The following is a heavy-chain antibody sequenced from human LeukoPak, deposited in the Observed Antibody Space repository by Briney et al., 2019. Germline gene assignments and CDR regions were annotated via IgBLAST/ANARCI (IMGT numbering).Heavy chain of an antibody. CDR2: IKQDGSEK. Sequence: PGGSLRLSCAASGFTFSSYWMSWVRQAPGKGLEWVANIKQDGSEKYYVDSVKGRFTISRDNAKNSLYLQMNSLRAEDTAVYYCARDGLPIVTTVTGGFDYWGQGTLVTVSS. D-gene: IGHD4-17*01. J-gene: IGHJ4*02. CDR1: GFTFSSYW. V-gene: IGHV3-7*03. CDR3: ARDGLPIVTTVTGGFDY.